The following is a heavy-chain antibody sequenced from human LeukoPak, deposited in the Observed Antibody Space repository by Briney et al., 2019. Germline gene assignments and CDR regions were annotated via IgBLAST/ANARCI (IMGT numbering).Heavy chain of an antibody. CDR3: ARTGEGLKVRGALDY. CDR1: GGSISSGSYY. Sequence: SETLSLTCKVSGGSISSGSYYWSWIRQPAGKGLEWIGRIYTSGSTNYNPSLKSRVTISVDTSKNQFSLKLSSVTAAATAAYYCARTGEGLKVRGALDYWGQGTLVTVSS. J-gene: IGHJ4*02. CDR2: IYTSGST. V-gene: IGHV4-61*02. D-gene: IGHD3-10*01.